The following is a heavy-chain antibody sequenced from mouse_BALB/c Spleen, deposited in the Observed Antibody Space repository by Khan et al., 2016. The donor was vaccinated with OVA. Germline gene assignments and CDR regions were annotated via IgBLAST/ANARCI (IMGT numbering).Heavy chain of an antibody. CDR3: TRGGAWATMISWFAD. D-gene: IGHD2-4*01. Sequence: QVQLQQPGAELVKPGASVKLSCKASGYTFTSYYMYWVKQRPGQGLEWIGGINPSNGGTNFNEKFKSKATLTVDKSSSTAYTQLSILTTEESAVYYCTRGGAWATMISWFADWGQGTLVTVSA. V-gene: IGHV1S81*02. J-gene: IGHJ3*01. CDR1: GYTFTSYY. CDR2: INPSNGGT.